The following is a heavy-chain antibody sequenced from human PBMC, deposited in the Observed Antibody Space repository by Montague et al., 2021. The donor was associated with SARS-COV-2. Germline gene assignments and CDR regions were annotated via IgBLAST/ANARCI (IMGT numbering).Heavy chain of an antibody. V-gene: IGHV4-30-4*01. CDR1: GGSISSGDYY. J-gene: IGHJ4*02. D-gene: IGHD3/OR15-3a*01. Sequence: SETLSLTCTASGGSISSGDYYWNWIRQPPGKGLEWIAYTYNNDRTNYNPSLESRVSVSVDTSKNQFSLRLSSVTAADTAVYYCARIGGWSGAFWGQGTLVTVSS. CDR2: TYNNDRT. CDR3: ARIGGWSGAF.